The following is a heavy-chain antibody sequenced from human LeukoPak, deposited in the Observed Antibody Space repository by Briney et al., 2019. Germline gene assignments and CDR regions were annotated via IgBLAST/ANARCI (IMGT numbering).Heavy chain of an antibody. CDR3: ARHAGGISATGTRPFDY. V-gene: IGHV4-39*01. Sequence: PSETLSLTCTVSGASFSSSTYYWGWIRQPPGKGLEWLGSIYCSGSTYYNPSLKSRVTMSVDTSKNQFSLKLSSVTAADTAVYYCARHAGGISATGTRPFDYWGQGTLVTVSS. CDR1: GASFSSSTYY. CDR2: IYCSGST. J-gene: IGHJ4*02. D-gene: IGHD6-13*01.